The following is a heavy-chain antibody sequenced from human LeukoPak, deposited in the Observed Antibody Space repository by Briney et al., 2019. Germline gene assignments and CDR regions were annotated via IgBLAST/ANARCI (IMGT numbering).Heavy chain of an antibody. Sequence: ASVKVSCKASGYTFTSYAISWVRQAPGQGLEWMGGIIPIFGTANYAQKFQGRVTITADESTSTAYMELSSLRSEDTAVYYCARGYPGSSWYDYWGQGTLVTVSS. CDR1: GYTFTSYA. CDR2: IIPIFGTA. V-gene: IGHV1-69*13. CDR3: ARGYPGSSWYDY. D-gene: IGHD6-13*01. J-gene: IGHJ4*02.